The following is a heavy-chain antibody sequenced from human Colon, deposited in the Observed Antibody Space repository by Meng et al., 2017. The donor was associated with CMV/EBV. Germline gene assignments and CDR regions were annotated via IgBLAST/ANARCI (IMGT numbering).Heavy chain of an antibody. D-gene: IGHD6-19*01. Sequence: IPLTESGPTLVKPTQTLTLTCTFSGFSLRTPEVGVHWIRQPPGKALEWLALIYWDDDNQFRPSLKNRITITKDTSKNQVVLTMTNMDPVDTATYYCAHGRGWLTDYWGQGTLVTVSS. CDR3: AHGRGWLTDY. J-gene: IGHJ4*02. V-gene: IGHV2-5*02. CDR1: GFSLRTPEVG. CDR2: IYWDDDN.